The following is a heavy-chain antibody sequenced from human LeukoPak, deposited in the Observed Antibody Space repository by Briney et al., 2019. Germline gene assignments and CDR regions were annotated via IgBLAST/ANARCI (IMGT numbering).Heavy chain of an antibody. CDR3: AREGYDSSGYVDY. V-gene: IGHV4-38-2*02. CDR2: IYHSGST. D-gene: IGHD3-22*01. Sequence: GSLRLSCAASGFTFSSYAMSWIRQPPGKGLEWIGSIYHSGSTYYNPSLKSRVTISVDTSKNQFSLKLSSVTAADTAVYYCAREGYDSSGYVDYWGQGTLVTVSS. CDR1: GFTFSSYA. J-gene: IGHJ4*02.